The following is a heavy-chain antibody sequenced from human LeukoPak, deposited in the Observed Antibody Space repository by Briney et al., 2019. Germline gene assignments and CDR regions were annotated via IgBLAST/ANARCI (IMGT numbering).Heavy chain of an antibody. Sequence: SETLSLTCAVSGGSISSGGYSWSWIRQPPGKGLEWIGYIYHSGSTYYNPFLKSRVTKSVDRSKNQFSLKLSSVTAADTAVYYCARGARSYGMDVWGQGTTVTVSS. CDR1: GGSISSGGYS. D-gene: IGHD5-24*01. J-gene: IGHJ6*02. CDR3: ARGARSYGMDV. CDR2: IYHSGST. V-gene: IGHV4-30-2*01.